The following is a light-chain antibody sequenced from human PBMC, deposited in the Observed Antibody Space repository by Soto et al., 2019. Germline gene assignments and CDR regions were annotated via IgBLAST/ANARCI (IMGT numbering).Light chain of an antibody. CDR3: SSYTSSSTPARV. J-gene: IGLJ3*02. Sequence: QSVLTQPASVSGSPGQSITISCTGTSSDVGGYNYVSWYQQHPGKAPKLMIYEVSNRPSGVSNRFSGSKSGNTASLTISGLQAEDEADYYCSSYTSSSTPARVFGGGTKVTVL. CDR1: SSDVGGYNY. CDR2: EVS. V-gene: IGLV2-14*01.